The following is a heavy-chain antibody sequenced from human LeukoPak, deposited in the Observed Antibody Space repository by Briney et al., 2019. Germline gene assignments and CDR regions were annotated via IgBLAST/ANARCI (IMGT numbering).Heavy chain of an antibody. CDR2: INWSGEST. CDR1: GLTVGDYA. D-gene: IGHD6-13*01. CDR3: ARVLGSRWSSLGY. V-gene: IGHV3-20*04. Sequence: GGSLRLSCAASGLTVGDYAMSWVRQAPGKGLDWVSDINWSGESTGYADSVKGRFTISRDNAENALYLQLNSLRAEDTALYYCARVLGSRWSSLGYWGRGTLVTVSS. J-gene: IGHJ4*02.